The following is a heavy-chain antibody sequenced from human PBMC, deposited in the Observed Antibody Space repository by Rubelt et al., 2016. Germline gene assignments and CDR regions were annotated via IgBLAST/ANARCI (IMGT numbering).Heavy chain of an antibody. D-gene: IGHD5-12*01. Sequence: KGLEWVSTFGDGGSDPSYADSVKGRFTISRHNSKNTLYLQMNSLRTEDTAVYYCARGGGYDRFDPWGQGTLVTVSS. V-gene: IGHV3-53*04. CDR2: FGDGGSDP. J-gene: IGHJ5*02. CDR3: ARGGGYDRFDP.